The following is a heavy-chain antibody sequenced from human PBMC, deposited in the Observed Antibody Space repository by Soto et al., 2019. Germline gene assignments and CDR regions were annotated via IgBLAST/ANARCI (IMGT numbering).Heavy chain of an antibody. CDR3: ATGPGYCSSTSCYRAFDY. J-gene: IGHJ4*02. Sequence: ASVKVSCKVSGYTLTELSMHWVRQAPGKGLEWMGGFDPEDGETIYAQKFQGRVTMTEDTSTDTAYMGLSSLRSEDTAVYYCATGPGYCSSTSCYRAFDYWGQGTLVTVSS. V-gene: IGHV1-24*01. CDR1: GYTLTELS. D-gene: IGHD2-2*01. CDR2: FDPEDGET.